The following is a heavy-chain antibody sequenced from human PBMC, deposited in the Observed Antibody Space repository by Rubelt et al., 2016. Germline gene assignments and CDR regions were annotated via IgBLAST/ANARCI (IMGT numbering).Heavy chain of an antibody. D-gene: IGHD4-17*01. CDR2: IYYSGGT. CDR1: AGSISSYY. V-gene: IGHV4-59*06. Sequence: QVQLQESGPGLVKPSETLSLTCTVSAGSISSYYWSWIRQPPGKGLEWIGYIYYSGGTYYNPSLMSRSTISVDTSKNQFSRGLGVVTAADMAVYYCARLTTVTRDAFDIWGQGTMVTVSA. CDR3: ARLTTVTRDAFDI. J-gene: IGHJ3*02.